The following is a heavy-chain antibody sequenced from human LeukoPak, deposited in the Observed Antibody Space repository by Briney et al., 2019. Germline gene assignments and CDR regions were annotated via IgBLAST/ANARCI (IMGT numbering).Heavy chain of an antibody. Sequence: ASVKVSCKASGYTFTSYGVSWVRQAPGQGLEWMGWISAYNGNTNYAQKLQGRVTMTTDTSTSTAYMELRSLRSDDTAVYYCARVGRYIWNVLDAFDIWGQGTMVTVSS. V-gene: IGHV1-18*01. J-gene: IGHJ3*02. D-gene: IGHD1-1*01. CDR3: ARVGRYIWNVLDAFDI. CDR2: ISAYNGNT. CDR1: GYTFTSYG.